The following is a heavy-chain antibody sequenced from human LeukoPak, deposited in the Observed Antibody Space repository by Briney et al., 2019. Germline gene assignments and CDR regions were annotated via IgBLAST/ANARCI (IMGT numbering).Heavy chain of an antibody. CDR1: GGSFSGYY. V-gene: IGHV4-34*01. Sequence: PSETLSLTCAVYGGSFSGYYWSWIRQPPGKGLERIGEINHSGSTNYNPSLKSRVTISVDTSKNQFSLKLSSVTAADTAVYYCAREKFGELLYYWGQGTLVTVSS. CDR2: INHSGST. CDR3: AREKFGELLYY. D-gene: IGHD3-10*01. J-gene: IGHJ4*02.